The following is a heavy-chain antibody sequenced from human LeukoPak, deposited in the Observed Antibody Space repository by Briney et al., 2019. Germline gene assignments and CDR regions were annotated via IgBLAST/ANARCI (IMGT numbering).Heavy chain of an antibody. Sequence: SETLSLTCAVYGGSFSGYYWSWIRQPPGKGLEWIGEINHSGSTNYNPSLKSRVTISVDTSKNQFSLKLSSVTAAHTAVYYCARGHLISQAAISDFDYWGQGTLVTVSS. V-gene: IGHV4-34*01. CDR3: ARGHLISQAAISDFDY. D-gene: IGHD2-2*01. CDR2: INHSGST. J-gene: IGHJ4*02. CDR1: GGSFSGYY.